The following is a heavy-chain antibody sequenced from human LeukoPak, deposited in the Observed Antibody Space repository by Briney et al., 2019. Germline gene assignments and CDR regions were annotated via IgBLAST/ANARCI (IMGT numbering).Heavy chain of an antibody. CDR2: IYSGGST. CDR1: GDSISNYY. J-gene: IGHJ3*02. Sequence: PSETLSLTCTVSGDSISNYYWSWIRQSPGTGLEWIGYIYSGGSTNYNPSLESRVTISIDTSKNQFSLKLRSVSAADTAVYYCARYCSSTSCPAGDAFDIWGQGTMVTVSS. V-gene: IGHV4-59*01. D-gene: IGHD2-2*01. CDR3: ARYCSSTSCPAGDAFDI.